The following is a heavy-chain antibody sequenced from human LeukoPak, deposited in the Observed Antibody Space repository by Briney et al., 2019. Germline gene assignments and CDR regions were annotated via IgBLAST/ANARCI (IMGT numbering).Heavy chain of an antibody. CDR3: ARPVSSSWFYFDY. CDR2: IYYSGST. Sequence: SETLSLTCTGSGGSISSYYWSWIRQPPGKGLEWIGYIYYSGSTNYNPSLKSRVTISVDTSKNQFSLKLSSVTAADTAVYYCARPVSSSWFYFDYWGQGTLVTVSS. V-gene: IGHV4-59*08. D-gene: IGHD6-13*01. J-gene: IGHJ4*02. CDR1: GGSISSYY.